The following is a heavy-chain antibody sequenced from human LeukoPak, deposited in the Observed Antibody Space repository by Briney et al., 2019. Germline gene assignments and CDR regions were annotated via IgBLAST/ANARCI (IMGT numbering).Heavy chain of an antibody. Sequence: SETLSLTCTVSGGSISSGGYYWSWIRQHPGKGLEWIGYIYYSGSTNYNPSLKSRVTISVDTSKNQFSLKLSSVTAADTAVYYCARPFSPVGADIWGQGTMVTVSS. V-gene: IGHV4-61*08. J-gene: IGHJ3*02. CDR3: ARPFSPVGADI. CDR1: GGSISSGGYY. CDR2: IYYSGST. D-gene: IGHD2/OR15-2a*01.